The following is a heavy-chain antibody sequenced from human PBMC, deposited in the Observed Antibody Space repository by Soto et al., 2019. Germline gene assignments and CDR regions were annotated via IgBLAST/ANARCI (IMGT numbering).Heavy chain of an antibody. J-gene: IGHJ4*02. V-gene: IGHV3-23*01. D-gene: IGHD2-2*01. CDR2: INSRAGTT. Sequence: EVQLLESGGGLVQPGGSLRISCAASGFTFSSFAMSWVRQAPGKGLEWVSGINSRAGTTYYADSVKGRFTISRDNSKNSLYLQMNSLTAEDTAVYYCAKDRSSTSCYAFDYWGRGTLVTVSS. CDR1: GFTFSSFA. CDR3: AKDRSSTSCYAFDY.